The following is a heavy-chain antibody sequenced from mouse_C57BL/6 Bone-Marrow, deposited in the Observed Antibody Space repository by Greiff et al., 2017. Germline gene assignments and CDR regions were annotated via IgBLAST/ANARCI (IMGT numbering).Heavy chain of an antibody. CDR2: IDPSDSYT. CDR3: AREYYGP. CDR1: GYTFTSYW. V-gene: IGHV1-50*01. Sequence: VQLQQPGAELVKPGASVKLSCKASGYTFTSYWMQWVKQRPGQGLEWIGEIDPSDSYTNYNQKFKGKATLTVDTSSSTAYMQLSSLTSEDSAVYYCAREYYGPWAQGTLVTVSA. J-gene: IGHJ3*01. D-gene: IGHD1-2*01.